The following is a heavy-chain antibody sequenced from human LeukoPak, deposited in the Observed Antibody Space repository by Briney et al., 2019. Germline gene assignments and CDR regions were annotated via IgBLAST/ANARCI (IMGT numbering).Heavy chain of an antibody. V-gene: IGHV3-23*01. CDR1: GFTFSSYW. CDR2: ISGSGGST. D-gene: IGHD4-17*01. J-gene: IGHJ4*02. CDR3: AKDSIRVVTTVTTFDY. Sequence: PGGSLRLSCAASGFTFSSYWMSWVRQAPGKGLEWVSAISGSGGSTYYADSVKGRFTISRDNSKNTLYLQMNSLRAEDTAVYYCAKDSIRVVTTVTTFDYWGQGTLVTVSS.